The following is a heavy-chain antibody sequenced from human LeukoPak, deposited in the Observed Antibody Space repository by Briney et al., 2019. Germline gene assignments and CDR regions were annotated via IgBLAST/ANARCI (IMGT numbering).Heavy chain of an antibody. V-gene: IGHV3-21*01. D-gene: IGHD3-16*01. J-gene: IGHJ4*02. Sequence: GGSLRLSCAASGFTFSSYSMYWVRQAPGKGLEWVSSISSSSTYIFDADSVKGRFTISRDNAKSSVYLQMNDLRAEDTAVYYCASRNWGWGQGTLVTVSS. CDR1: GFTFSSYS. CDR2: ISSSSTYI. CDR3: ASRNWG.